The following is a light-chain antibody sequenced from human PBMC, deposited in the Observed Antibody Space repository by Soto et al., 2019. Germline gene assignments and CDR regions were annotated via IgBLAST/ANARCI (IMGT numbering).Light chain of an antibody. J-gene: IGLJ3*02. CDR2: EVN. CDR1: SSDISSSNY. CDR3: GSYVNSNTLV. V-gene: IGLV2-14*01. Sequence: QSALTQPASVSGSPGQSITISCTGTSSDISSSNYVSWYQQHPGKAPKLIIYEVNNRPSGVSNRFSGSKSGNTASLAISGLRAEDEADYYCGSYVNSNTLVFGGGTKLTVL.